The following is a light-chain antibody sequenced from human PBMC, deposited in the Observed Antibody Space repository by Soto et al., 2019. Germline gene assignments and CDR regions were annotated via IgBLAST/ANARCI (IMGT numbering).Light chain of an antibody. J-gene: IGLJ2*01. Sequence: QSVLTQPRSVSGSPGQSVTISCTGTSSDVGGYDFVSWYQQHPGKAPKLMIYDVSKRPSGVPDRFSASKSGNTASLTISGLQAEDETDYYCSSYGGSNNLLFGGGTKVTVL. CDR3: SSYGGSNNLL. CDR1: SSDVGGYDF. V-gene: IGLV2-11*01. CDR2: DVS.